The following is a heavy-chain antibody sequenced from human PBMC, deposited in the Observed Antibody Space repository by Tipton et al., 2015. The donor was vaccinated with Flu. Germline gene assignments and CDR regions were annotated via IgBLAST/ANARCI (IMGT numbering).Heavy chain of an antibody. Sequence: SLRLSCAASGFIVSDNFMSWVRQAPGKGLEWVSIIYAGGTTSYADSVKGRFTISRDKSKNTLYLQMNSLRPEDTAVYYCARDVSGYSGYVHWGQGTLVTVSS. CDR2: IYAGGTT. CDR1: GFIVSDNF. J-gene: IGHJ4*02. CDR3: ARDVSGYSGYVH. D-gene: IGHD5-12*01. V-gene: IGHV3-66*02.